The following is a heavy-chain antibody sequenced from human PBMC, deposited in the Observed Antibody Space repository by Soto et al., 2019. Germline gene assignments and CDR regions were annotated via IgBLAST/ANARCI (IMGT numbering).Heavy chain of an antibody. J-gene: IGHJ6*02. V-gene: IGHV3-23*01. CDR3: AKDLLWFGEPQYYYGMDV. D-gene: IGHD3-10*01. CDR2: ISGSGGST. CDR1: GFTFSSYA. Sequence: GGSLRLSCAASGFTFSSYAMSWVRQAPGEGLEWVSAISGSGGSTYYADSVKGRFTISRDNSKNTLYLQMNSLRAEDTAVYYCAKDLLWFGEPQYYYGMDVWGQGTTVTVSS.